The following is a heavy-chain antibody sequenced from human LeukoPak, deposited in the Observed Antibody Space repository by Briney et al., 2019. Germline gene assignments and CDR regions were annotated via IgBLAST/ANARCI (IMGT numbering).Heavy chain of an antibody. CDR2: ISGTGGST. D-gene: IGHD4-17*01. V-gene: IGHV3-23*01. J-gene: IGHJ3*02. Sequence: GGSLRLSCAASGFTFSSYAMSWVRQAPGKGLEWVSAISGTGGSTYYADSVKGRFTISRDNSKNTVYLQMNSLRAEDTAVFYCAKDLDYGDWGAFDIWGQGTMVTVSS. CDR1: GFTFSSYA. CDR3: AKDLDYGDWGAFDI.